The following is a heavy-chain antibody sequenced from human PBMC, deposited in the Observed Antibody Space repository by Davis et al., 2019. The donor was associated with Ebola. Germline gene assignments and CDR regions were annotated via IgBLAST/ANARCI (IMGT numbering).Heavy chain of an antibody. V-gene: IGHV3-48*01. D-gene: IGHD3-16*01. J-gene: IGHJ4*02. CDR2: ISSSGKAT. Sequence: GGSLRLSCAASGFTFSSYSVAWVRQGPGRGLEWISYISSSGKATYYADSVKGRSTISRDIAQNSVHLQMNSLRAEDTAIYYCARGMGELALNWGQGTLVTVSS. CDR1: GFTFSSYS. CDR3: ARGMGELALN.